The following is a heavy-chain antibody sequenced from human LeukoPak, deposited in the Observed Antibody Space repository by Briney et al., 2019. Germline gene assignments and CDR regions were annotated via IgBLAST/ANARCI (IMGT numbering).Heavy chain of an antibody. D-gene: IGHD3-16*01. Sequence: GGSLRLSCAASGFIFSYYSMNWVRQAPGKGLEWVANIKQDGSEKYYVDSVKGRFTISRDNAKNSLYLQMNSLRGEDTGVYYCARSRGLDYWGQGTLVSVSS. CDR2: IKQDGSEK. CDR1: GFIFSYYS. V-gene: IGHV3-7*01. J-gene: IGHJ4*02. CDR3: ARSRGLDY.